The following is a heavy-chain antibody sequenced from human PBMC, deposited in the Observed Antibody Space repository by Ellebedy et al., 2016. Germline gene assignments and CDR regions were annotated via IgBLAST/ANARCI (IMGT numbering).Heavy chain of an antibody. Sequence: SETLSLXXTVSGGSISSYYWSWIRQPAGKGLEWIGRIYTSGSTNYNPSLKSRVTMSVDTSKNQFSLKLSSVTAADTAVYYCARIKDYGGNNWYFDLWGRGTLVTVSS. CDR2: IYTSGST. CDR1: GGSISSYY. D-gene: IGHD4-23*01. J-gene: IGHJ2*01. CDR3: ARIKDYGGNNWYFDL. V-gene: IGHV4-4*07.